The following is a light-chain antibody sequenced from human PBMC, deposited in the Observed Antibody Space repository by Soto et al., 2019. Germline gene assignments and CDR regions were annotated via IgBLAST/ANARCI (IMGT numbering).Light chain of an antibody. V-gene: IGKV3-15*01. CDR3: QQYNNWPGT. Sequence: EIVMTQSPATLSVSPGERATLSCRASQSVSSNLAWYQQKPGQAPTLVIYGASARATGIPARFSGSGSGTEFALTISSLRSEDFAVYYCQQYNNWPGTFGQGTKVDIK. CDR2: GAS. J-gene: IGKJ1*01. CDR1: QSVSSN.